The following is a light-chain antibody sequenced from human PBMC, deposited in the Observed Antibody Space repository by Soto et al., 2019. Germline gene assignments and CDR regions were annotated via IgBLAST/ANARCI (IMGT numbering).Light chain of an antibody. CDR2: EVH. Sequence: EIVMTQTPLSLSVTPGQPASISCKSSQSLLHSDGKTYFYWYLQKPGQPQQLLIYEVHNRFSGMQDRFSGSGSGTDFTLKIRRVEAEDVGIYYCMQTIQLPWTFGQGTKVDIK. CDR3: MQTIQLPWT. CDR1: QSLLHSDGKTY. J-gene: IGKJ1*01. V-gene: IGKV2D-29*01.